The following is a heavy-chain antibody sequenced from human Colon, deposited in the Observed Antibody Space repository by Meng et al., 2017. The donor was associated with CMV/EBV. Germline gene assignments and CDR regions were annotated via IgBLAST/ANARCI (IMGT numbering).Heavy chain of an antibody. CDR2: ISGSGNTV. V-gene: IGHV3-48*03. J-gene: IGHJ4*02. Sequence: GESLKISCEASGFTFSQYAVHWVRQTPGKGLEWVAYISGSGNTVYYADSVKGRFTISRDNAKNSLYLQMNSLRAEDTAVYYCAKKVGLTGIVTIMPSALDSWGQGTLVTVSS. CDR3: AKKVGLTGIVTIMPSALDS. CDR1: GFTFSQYA. D-gene: IGHD5-24*01.